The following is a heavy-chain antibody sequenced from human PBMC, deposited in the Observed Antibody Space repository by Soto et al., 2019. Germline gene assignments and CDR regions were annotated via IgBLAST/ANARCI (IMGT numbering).Heavy chain of an antibody. CDR2: INDSGSA. D-gene: IGHD3-10*01. CDR3: AGLRGYYYYIDV. CDR1: GASSGTYY. Sequence: QVQLQQWGAGLLKPSETLSLTCAVHGASSGTYYWTWIRQPPGKGLEWIGEINDSGSANHNPSLKSRVIISVDTSKNQFSLRLNSVTAADTAVYCCAGLRGYYYYIDVWGKGTTVTVSS. J-gene: IGHJ6*03. V-gene: IGHV4-34*01.